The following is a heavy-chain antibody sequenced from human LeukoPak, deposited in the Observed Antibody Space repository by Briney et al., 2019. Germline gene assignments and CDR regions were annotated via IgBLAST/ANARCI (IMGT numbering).Heavy chain of an antibody. CDR1: GYTFTSYD. Sequence: ASVKVSCEASGYTFTSYDINWARQATGQGLEWMGWMNPNSGNTGYAQKFQGRVTITRNTSISTAYMELSSLRSEATAVYYCARAPWALGYSYGSDYWGQGTLVTVS. CDR3: ARAPWALGYSYGSDY. V-gene: IGHV1-8*03. J-gene: IGHJ4*02. CDR2: MNPNSGNT. D-gene: IGHD5-18*01.